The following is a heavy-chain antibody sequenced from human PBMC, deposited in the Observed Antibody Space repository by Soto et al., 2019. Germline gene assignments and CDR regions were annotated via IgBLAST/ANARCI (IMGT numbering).Heavy chain of an antibody. J-gene: IGHJ4*02. Sequence: EVQLVESGGGLVKPGGSLRLSCAASGFTFSSYSMNWVRQAPGEGLEWVSSISSSSSYIYYADSVKGRFTISRDNAKNSLYRQMNSLRAEDTAVYYCARDSSSHPKWDYWGQGTLVTVSS. CDR2: ISSSSSYI. CDR1: GFTFSSYS. CDR3: ARDSSSHPKWDY. V-gene: IGHV3-21*01. D-gene: IGHD6-13*01.